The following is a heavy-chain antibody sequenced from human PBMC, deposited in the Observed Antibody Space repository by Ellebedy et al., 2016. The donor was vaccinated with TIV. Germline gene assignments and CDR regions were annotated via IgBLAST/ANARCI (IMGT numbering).Heavy chain of an antibody. J-gene: IGHJ6*02. Sequence: SETLSLXCAVSGGSISSSNWWSWVRPPPGKGLEWIGEIYHSGSTNYNPSLKSRVTISVDKSKNQFSLKLSSVTAADTAVYYCSYVDYDILTGFGMDVWGQGTTVTVSS. V-gene: IGHV4-4*02. D-gene: IGHD3-9*01. CDR1: GGSISSSNW. CDR2: IYHSGST. CDR3: SYVDYDILTGFGMDV.